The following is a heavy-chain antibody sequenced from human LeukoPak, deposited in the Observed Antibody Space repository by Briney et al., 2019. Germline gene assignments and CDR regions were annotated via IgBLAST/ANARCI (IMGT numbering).Heavy chain of an antibody. D-gene: IGHD6-13*01. CDR2: IYYSGTT. V-gene: IGHV4-59*02. CDR3: ARGSVEAAGIFYI. Sequence: SETLSLTCTVSGGSVSSYWWSWIRQPPGKGLDWIGYIYYSGTTNYNPSLKSRVTISVDTSKNQFSLKLSSVTAADTAVYYCARGSVEAAGIFYIWGQGTLVTVSS. J-gene: IGHJ4*02. CDR1: GGSVSSYW.